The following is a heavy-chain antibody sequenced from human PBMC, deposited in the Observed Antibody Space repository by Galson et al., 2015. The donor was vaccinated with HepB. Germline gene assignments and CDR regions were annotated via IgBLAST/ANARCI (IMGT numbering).Heavy chain of an antibody. J-gene: IGHJ6*02. D-gene: IGHD2-2*01. V-gene: IGHV3-23*01. CDR1: GFTFSGYA. CDR3: AKDVGSIGNYYGVDG. Sequence: SLRLSCAASGFTFSGYAMHWVRQAPGKGLEWVSAISGSGGGTYYADSVKGRFTISRDNSKNTLYLQMNSLRAEDTAVYYCAKDVGSIGNYYGVDGWGQGTTVTVSS. CDR2: ISGSGGGT.